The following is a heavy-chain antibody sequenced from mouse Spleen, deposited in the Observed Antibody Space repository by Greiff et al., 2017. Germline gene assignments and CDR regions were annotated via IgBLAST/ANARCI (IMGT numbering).Heavy chain of an antibody. V-gene: IGHV1-15*01. J-gene: IGHJ2*01. D-gene: IGHD1-1*01. CDR2: IDPETGGT. CDR1: GYTFTDYE. Sequence: QVQLQQSGAELVRPGASVTLSCKASGYTFTDYEMHWVKQTPVHGLEWIGAIDPETGGTAYNQKFKGKAILTADKSSSTAYMELRSLTSEDSAVYYCTRGFITTVVATNYWGQGTTLTVSS. CDR3: TRGFITTVVATNY.